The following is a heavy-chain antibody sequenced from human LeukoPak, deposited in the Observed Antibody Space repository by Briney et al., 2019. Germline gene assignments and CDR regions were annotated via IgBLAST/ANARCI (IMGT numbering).Heavy chain of an antibody. CDR1: GYTFTGYY. CDR3: ARAPRTDYGGYWGVDYFDY. CDR2: INPNSGGT. Sequence: ASVKVSCKASGYTFTGYYMHWVRQAPGQGLEWMGWINPNSGGTNYAQKFQGRVTMTRDTSISTAYMELSRLRSDDTAVYYCARAPRTDYGGYWGVDYFDYWGQGTLVTVSS. J-gene: IGHJ4*02. V-gene: IGHV1-2*02. D-gene: IGHD4-17*01.